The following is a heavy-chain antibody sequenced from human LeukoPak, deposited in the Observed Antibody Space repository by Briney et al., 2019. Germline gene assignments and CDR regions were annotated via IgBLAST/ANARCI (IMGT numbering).Heavy chain of an antibody. J-gene: IGHJ4*02. CDR3: AKDRIAAPGTVDY. D-gene: IGHD6-13*01. V-gene: IGHV3-23*01. Sequence: GGSLRLSCAAPGFTFSNYAMGWVRQAPGKGLEWVSAISGSGDGTYYADSVKGRFTISRDNSKNTLYLQLNSLRAEDTAVYYCAKDRIAAPGTVDYWGQGTLVTVSS. CDR2: ISGSGDGT. CDR1: GFTFSNYA.